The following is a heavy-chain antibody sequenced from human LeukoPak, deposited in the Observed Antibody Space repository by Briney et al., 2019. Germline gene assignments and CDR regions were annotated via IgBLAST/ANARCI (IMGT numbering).Heavy chain of an antibody. J-gene: IGHJ6*03. Sequence: LGGSLSLSCAASGFTFSSYAMSWVRQAPGKGLEWVSAISGSGGSTYYADSVKGRFTISRDNSKNTLYLQMNSLRAEDTAVYYCANGNRCTSPNCLGYYYFYMDVWGKGTTVTVSS. CDR1: GFTFSSYA. CDR3: ANGNRCTSPNCLGYYYFYMDV. D-gene: IGHD2-8*01. V-gene: IGHV3-23*01. CDR2: ISGSGGST.